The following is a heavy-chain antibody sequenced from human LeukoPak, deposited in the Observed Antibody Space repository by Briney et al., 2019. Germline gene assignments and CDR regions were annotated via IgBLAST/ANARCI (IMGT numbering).Heavy chain of an antibody. CDR3: ARGYCSSTRCHFDY. CDR2: VGSRRNFL. CDR1: GFTFSSHS. V-gene: IGHV3-21*01. D-gene: IGHD2-2*01. J-gene: IGHJ4*02. Sequence: GGSLRLSCAASGFTFSSHSMNWVRQAPGKGLEWVSSVGSRRNFLYYADSVKGRFTISRDNSQNTLYLQMNSLRAEDTAVYYCARGYCSSTRCHFDYWGQGTLVTVSS.